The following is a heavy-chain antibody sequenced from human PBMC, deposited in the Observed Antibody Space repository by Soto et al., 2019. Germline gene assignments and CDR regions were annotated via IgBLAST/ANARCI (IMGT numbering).Heavy chain of an antibody. CDR3: TSYPKRSGSYPFDY. V-gene: IGHV3-49*04. J-gene: IGHJ4*02. CDR2: IRSKAYGGTT. CDR1: GFTFGDYA. Sequence: GGSLRLSCTASGFTFGDYAMSWVRQAPGKGLEWVGFIRSKAYGGTTEYAASVKGRFTISRDDSKSIAYLQMNSLKTEDTAVYYCTSYPKRSGSYPFDYWGQGTLVTVS. D-gene: IGHD1-26*01.